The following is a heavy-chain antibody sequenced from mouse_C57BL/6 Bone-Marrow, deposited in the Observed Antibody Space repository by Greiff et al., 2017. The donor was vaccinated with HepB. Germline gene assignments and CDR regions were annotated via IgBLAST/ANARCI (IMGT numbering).Heavy chain of an antibody. V-gene: IGHV1-81*01. Sequence: LEESGAELARPGASVKLSCKASGYTFTSYGISWVKQRTGQGLEWIGEIYPRSGNTYYNEKFKGKATLTADKSSSTAYMELRSLTSEDSAVYFCARRKLGLNFDYWGQGTTLTVSS. D-gene: IGHD4-1*01. CDR3: ARRKLGLNFDY. J-gene: IGHJ2*01. CDR1: GYTFTSYG. CDR2: IYPRSGNT.